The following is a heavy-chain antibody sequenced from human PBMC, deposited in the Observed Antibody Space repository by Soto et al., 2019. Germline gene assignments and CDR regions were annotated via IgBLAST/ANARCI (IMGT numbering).Heavy chain of an antibody. J-gene: IGHJ6*02. CDR3: ARDRLYGAGLIDV. Sequence: QVQLVESGGGVVQPGRSLRLSCAASGFTFSSYGMHWVRQAPGKGLEWVAFISSDGSDKYYADSVKGRFTISRDNSKNTLYVQLNRMRAEDTALYYCARDRLYGAGLIDVWGQGTTVTVSS. D-gene: IGHD3-10*01. V-gene: IGHV3-30-3*01. CDR1: GFTFSSYG. CDR2: ISSDGSDK.